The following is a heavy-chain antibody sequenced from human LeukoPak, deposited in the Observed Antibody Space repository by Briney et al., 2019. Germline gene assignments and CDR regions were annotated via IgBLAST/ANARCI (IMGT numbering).Heavy chain of an antibody. CDR1: GYTFTGYY. CDR2: INPNSGGT. V-gene: IGHV1-2*02. CDR3: ARFYSGYGNYYYYMDV. J-gene: IGHJ6*03. Sequence: ASVKVSCKASGYTFTGYYMHWVRQAPGQGLEWMGWINPNSGGTNYAQKFQGRVTMTRDTSISTAYMELSRLRSDDTAVYYCARFYSGYGNYYYYMDVWDKGTTVTVSS. D-gene: IGHD5-12*01.